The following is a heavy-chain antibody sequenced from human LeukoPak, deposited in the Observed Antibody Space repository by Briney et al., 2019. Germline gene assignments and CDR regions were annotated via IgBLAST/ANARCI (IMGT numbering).Heavy chain of an antibody. CDR1: GGSISSSSYY. V-gene: IGHV4-39*07. CDR2: IYYSGST. CDR3: ARGWRYSGYDDY. Sequence: SETLSLTCTVSGGSISSSSYYWGWIRQPPGKGLEWIGSIYYSGSTNYNPSLKSRVTISVDTSKNQFSLKLSSVTAADTAVYYCARGWRYSGYDDYWGQGTLVTVSS. J-gene: IGHJ4*02. D-gene: IGHD5-12*01.